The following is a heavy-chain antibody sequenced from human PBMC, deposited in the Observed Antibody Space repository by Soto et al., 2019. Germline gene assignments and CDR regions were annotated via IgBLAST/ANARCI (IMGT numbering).Heavy chain of an antibody. D-gene: IGHD3-10*01. J-gene: IGHJ6*03. Sequence: GGSLRLSCAASGFTFSSYSMNWVRQAPGKGLEWVSSISSSSSYIYYADSVKGRFTISRDNAKNSLYLQMNSLRAEDTAVYYCARALLWFGGSDLGPPPLYYYMDVWGKGTTVTVSS. CDR3: ARALLWFGGSDLGPPPLYYYMDV. V-gene: IGHV3-21*01. CDR1: GFTFSSYS. CDR2: ISSSSSYI.